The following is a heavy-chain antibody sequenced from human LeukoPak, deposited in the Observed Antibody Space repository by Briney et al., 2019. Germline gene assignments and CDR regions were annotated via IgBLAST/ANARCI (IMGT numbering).Heavy chain of an antibody. CDR2: IYTSGST. V-gene: IGHV4-4*07. D-gene: IGHD1-26*01. CDR3: ARGGGSYYFGS. CDR1: GGSISSYY. J-gene: IGHJ4*02. Sequence: PSETLSLTCTVSGGSISSYYWSWLRQPAGKGLEWIGHIYTSGSTHSNPSLKSRVTMSADTSNNQFSLKLSSVTAADTAVYYCARGGGSYYFGSWGQGTLVTVSS.